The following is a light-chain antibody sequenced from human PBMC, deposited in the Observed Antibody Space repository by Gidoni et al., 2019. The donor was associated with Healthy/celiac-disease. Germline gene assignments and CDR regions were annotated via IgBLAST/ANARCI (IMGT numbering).Light chain of an antibody. CDR2: KAS. CDR1: QSISSW. V-gene: IGKV1-5*03. J-gene: IGKJ1*01. CDR3: QQYNSYRWP. Sequence: STLSASVGDRVTITCRASQSISSWLAWYQQKPWKAPKVLIYKASSLESGVPSRFSGSGSGTEFTFTISSLQPDDFATYYCQQYNSYRWPFGQGTKVEIK.